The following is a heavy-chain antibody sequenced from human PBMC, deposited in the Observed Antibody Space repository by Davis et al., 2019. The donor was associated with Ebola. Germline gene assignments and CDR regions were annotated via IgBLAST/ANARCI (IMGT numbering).Heavy chain of an antibody. CDR3: ARDQYYYDSSGYYDAFDI. CDR2: IRSKANSYAT. V-gene: IGHV3-73*01. Sequence: GESLKISCAASGFTFSGSAMHWVRQASGKGLEWVGRIRSKANSYATAYAASVKGRFTISRDNSKNTLYLQMNSLRAEDTAVYYCARDQYYYDSSGYYDAFDIWGQGTMVTVSS. J-gene: IGHJ3*02. D-gene: IGHD3-22*01. CDR1: GFTFSGSA.